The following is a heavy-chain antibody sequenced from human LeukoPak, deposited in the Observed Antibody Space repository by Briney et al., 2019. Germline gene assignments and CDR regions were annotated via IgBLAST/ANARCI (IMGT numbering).Heavy chain of an antibody. V-gene: IGHV3-23*01. CDR2: IRGSGGNT. Sequence: GGSLRLSCAASGFTFSSYVMSWVRQAPGTGLECVSAIRGSGGNTYSADSVKGRFTISRDNSKNTVYLQMNSLRAEDTAVYYCAKDHVLGGQQLGAFDYWGQGALVTVSS. CDR1: GFTFSSYV. D-gene: IGHD6-13*01. CDR3: AKDHVLGGQQLGAFDY. J-gene: IGHJ4*02.